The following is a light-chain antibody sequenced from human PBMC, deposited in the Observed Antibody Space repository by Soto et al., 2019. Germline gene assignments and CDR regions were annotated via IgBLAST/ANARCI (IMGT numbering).Light chain of an antibody. CDR2: GNN. CDR3: QSYDSSLSGWV. Sequence: QLVLTQPPSLSGAPGLRVTISCTGSSSNIGAADDVHWYQQLPGTAPKLLLYGNNNRPSGVPDRFSGSKSGTSASLAITGLQAEDEAEYYRQSYDSSLSGWVFGGGTKVTVL. J-gene: IGLJ3*02. V-gene: IGLV1-40*01. CDR1: SSNIGAADD.